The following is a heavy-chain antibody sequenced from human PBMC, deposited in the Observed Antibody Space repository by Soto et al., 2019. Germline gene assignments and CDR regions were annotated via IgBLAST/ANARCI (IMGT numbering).Heavy chain of an antibody. Sequence: PWGSLRLSCAASGLTFSSYAMSWVRQAPGKGLEWVSAISGSGGSTYYADSVKGRFTISRDNSKNTLYLQMNSLRAEDTAVYYCAKDIQVDVLRYFDWPAATFDIWGQGTMVNVSS. CDR2: ISGSGGST. CDR1: GLTFSSYA. D-gene: IGHD3-9*01. V-gene: IGHV3-23*01. CDR3: AKDIQVDVLRYFDWPAATFDI. J-gene: IGHJ3*02.